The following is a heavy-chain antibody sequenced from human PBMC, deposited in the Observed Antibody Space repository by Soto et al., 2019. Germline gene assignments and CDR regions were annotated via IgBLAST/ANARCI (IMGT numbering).Heavy chain of an antibody. CDR2: ISAYNGNT. Sequence: VNVSFKASCYTFTSYGISWVRQAPGQGLEWMGWISAYNGNTNYAQKLQGRVTMTTDTSTSTAYMELRSLRSDDKAAYYCARDFSDSGSYPDYWGQGTLVTVYS. CDR1: CYTFTSYG. V-gene: IGHV1-18*04. CDR3: ARDFSDSGSYPDY. J-gene: IGHJ4*02. D-gene: IGHD1-26*01.